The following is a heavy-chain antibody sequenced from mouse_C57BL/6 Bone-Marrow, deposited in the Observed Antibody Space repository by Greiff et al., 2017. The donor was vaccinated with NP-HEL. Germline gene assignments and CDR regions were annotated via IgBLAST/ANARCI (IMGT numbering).Heavy chain of an antibody. D-gene: IGHD2-4*01. CDR3: ARWVGYDYNYAMDY. CDR2: IDPEDGET. J-gene: IGHJ4*01. CDR1: GFNIKDYY. Sequence: EVKVVESGAELVKPGASVKLSCTASGFNIKDYYMHWVKQRTEQGLEWIGRIDPEDGETKYAPKFQGKATITADTSSNTAYLQLSSLTSEDTAVYYCARWVGYDYNYAMDYWGQGTSVTVSS. V-gene: IGHV14-2*01.